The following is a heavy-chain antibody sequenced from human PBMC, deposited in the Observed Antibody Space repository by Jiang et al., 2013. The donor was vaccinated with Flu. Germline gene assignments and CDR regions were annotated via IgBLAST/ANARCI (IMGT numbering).Heavy chain of an antibody. V-gene: IGHV1-8*01. CDR2: MNPNSGNT. Sequence: SCKASGYTFTSYDINWVRQATGQGLEWMGWMNPNSGNTGYAQKFQGRVTMTRNTSISTAYMELSSLRSEDTAVYYCARGRGTMVQGVMVYWFDPWGQGTLVTVSS. CDR3: ARGRGTMVQGVMVYWFDP. D-gene: IGHD3-10*01. J-gene: IGHJ5*02. CDR1: GYTFTSYD.